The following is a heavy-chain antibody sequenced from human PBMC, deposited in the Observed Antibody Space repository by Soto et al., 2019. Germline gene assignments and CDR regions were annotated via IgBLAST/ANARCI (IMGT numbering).Heavy chain of an antibody. V-gene: IGHV1-46*01. CDR2: INPSGGST. CDR1: GYTFTTYY. J-gene: IGHJ5*02. CDR3: AREPGSNHNWFDP. Sequence: QVQLVQSGAEVKKPGASVKVSCKASGYTFTTYYIHWVRQAPGQGLEWMGIINPSGGSTSYAQNFQGRGTMTRDTSTSTVYMELSSLRSEDTAVYYCAREPGSNHNWFDPWGQGTLVTVSS.